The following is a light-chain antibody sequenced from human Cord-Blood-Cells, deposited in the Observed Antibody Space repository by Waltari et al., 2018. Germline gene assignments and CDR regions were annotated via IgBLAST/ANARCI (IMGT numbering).Light chain of an antibody. V-gene: IGKV4-1*01. J-gene: IGKJ1*01. CDR3: QQYYSTPWT. Sequence: DIVMTQSLDSLAVSLGERATINCTYSQSVLYSSNNKNYLAWYQQKPGQPPKLLIYWASTRESGVPDRFSGSGSGTDFTLTISSLQAEDVAVYYCQQYYSTPWTFGQGTKVEIK. CDR1: QSVLYSSNNKNY. CDR2: WAS.